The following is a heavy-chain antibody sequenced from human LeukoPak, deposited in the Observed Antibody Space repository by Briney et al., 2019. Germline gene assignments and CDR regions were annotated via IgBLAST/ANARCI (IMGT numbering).Heavy chain of an antibody. CDR2: IRYDGSNK. J-gene: IGHJ4*02. Sequence: GGSLRLSCTASGFTFSTFGMDWVRQASGKGLEWVAYIRYDGSNKYYADSVKGRFTISRDNSKNMLYLQMNSLRAEDTAVYYCAKGGMTRGSFDNWGQGTLVTVSS. V-gene: IGHV3-30*02. CDR1: GFTFSTFG. D-gene: IGHD3-16*01. CDR3: AKGGMTRGSFDN.